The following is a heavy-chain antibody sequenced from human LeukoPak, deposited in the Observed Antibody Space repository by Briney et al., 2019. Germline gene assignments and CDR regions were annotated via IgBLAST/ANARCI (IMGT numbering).Heavy chain of an antibody. CDR3: AKDPGALDY. CDR1: GGSFSGYY. CDR2: TSGSGGST. J-gene: IGHJ4*02. V-gene: IGHV3-23*01. D-gene: IGHD3-10*01. Sequence: ETLSLTCAVYGGSFSGYYWSWVRQAPGKGLEWVSVTSGSGGSTYYADSVKGRFAISRDNSKNTLYLQMNSLRAEDTAVYYCAKDPGALDYWGQGTLVTVSS.